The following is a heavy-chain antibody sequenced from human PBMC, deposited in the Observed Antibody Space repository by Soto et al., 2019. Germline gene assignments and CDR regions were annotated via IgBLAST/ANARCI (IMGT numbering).Heavy chain of an antibody. Sequence: GGSLRLSCAASGFTFSSYAMHRVRQAPGKGLEWVAVISYDGSNKYYADSVKGRFTISRDSSKNTLYLQMNSLRAEDTAVYYCARGILVPAATPVEGYGMDVWGQGTTVTVSS. V-gene: IGHV3-30-3*01. CDR2: ISYDGSNK. CDR3: ARGILVPAATPVEGYGMDV. J-gene: IGHJ6*02. D-gene: IGHD2-2*01. CDR1: GFTFSSYA.